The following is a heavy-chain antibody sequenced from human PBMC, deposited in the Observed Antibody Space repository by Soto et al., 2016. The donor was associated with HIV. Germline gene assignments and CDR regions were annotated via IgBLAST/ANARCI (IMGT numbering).Heavy chain of an antibody. CDR3: ARDLPRGYYDILTADVGSDY. CDR2: ISSSSSTI. V-gene: IGHV3-48*01. J-gene: IGHJ4*02. CDR1: GFTFSSYN. D-gene: IGHD3-9*01. Sequence: EVQLVESGGGLVRPGGSLRLSCAASGFTFSSYNMNWVRQAPGKGLEWVSYISSSSSTIYYADSVKGRFTISRDNAKNSLYLQMNSLRAEDTAVYYCARDLPRGYYDILTADVGSDYWGQGTLVTVSS.